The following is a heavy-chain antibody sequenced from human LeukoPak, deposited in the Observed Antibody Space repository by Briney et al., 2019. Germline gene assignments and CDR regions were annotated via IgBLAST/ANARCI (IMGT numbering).Heavy chain of an antibody. J-gene: IGHJ6*03. D-gene: IGHD3-3*01. Sequence: SVKVSCKASGGTFSSYTISWVRQAPGQGLEWMGRIIPILGIANYAQKFQGRVTITADKSTSTAYMELSSLRSEDTAVYYCAAYFDFWSGYYSAYYYYYMDVWGKGTTVTVSS. CDR1: GGTFSSYT. CDR3: AAYFDFWSGYYSAYYYYYMDV. V-gene: IGHV1-69*02. CDR2: IIPILGIA.